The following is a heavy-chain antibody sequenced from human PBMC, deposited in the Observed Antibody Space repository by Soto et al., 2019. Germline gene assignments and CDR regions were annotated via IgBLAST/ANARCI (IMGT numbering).Heavy chain of an antibody. CDR1: CGSISSSNW. Sequence: SETLSLTCAVSCGSISSSNWWSWVRQPPGKGLEWIGEVYHSGSTNYNPSLKSRVTISVDKSKNQFSLKLSSVTAADTAVYYCARDRGVGAADPAFDYYYYGMDVWGQGTTVTVSS. D-gene: IGHD6-13*01. CDR3: ARDRGVGAADPAFDYYYYGMDV. CDR2: VYHSGST. J-gene: IGHJ6*02. V-gene: IGHV4-4*02.